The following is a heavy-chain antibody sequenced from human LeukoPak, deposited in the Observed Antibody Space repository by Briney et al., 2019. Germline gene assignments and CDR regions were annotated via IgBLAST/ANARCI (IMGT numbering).Heavy chain of an antibody. D-gene: IGHD3/OR15-3a*01. Sequence: PSETLSLTCTVSGGSISSYYWSWIRQPSGKGLEWIGYIYYSGSTNYNPSLKSRVTISVDTSKNQFSLNLSSVTAADTAVYYCARQEIGLRSFDPWGQGTLVTVSS. J-gene: IGHJ5*02. V-gene: IGHV4-59*08. CDR1: GGSISSYY. CDR2: IYYSGST. CDR3: ARQEIGLRSFDP.